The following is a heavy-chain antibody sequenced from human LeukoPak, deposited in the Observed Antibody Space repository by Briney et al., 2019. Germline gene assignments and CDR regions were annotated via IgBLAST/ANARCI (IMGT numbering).Heavy chain of an antibody. CDR1: GGFISSSDYY. D-gene: IGHD1-26*01. CDR3: ARQGGSTWEYNWFDP. J-gene: IGHJ5*02. Sequence: PSETLSLTCTVAGGFISSSDYYWGWLRQPPGKGLAWIGTIFHSATSYYSGTSYFNASLKSRVTISVDTPKNQFSLKMKSVTAADTAVYYCARQGGSTWEYNWFDPWGQGTLVTVSS. V-gene: IGHV4-39*01. CDR2: IFHSATSYYSGTS.